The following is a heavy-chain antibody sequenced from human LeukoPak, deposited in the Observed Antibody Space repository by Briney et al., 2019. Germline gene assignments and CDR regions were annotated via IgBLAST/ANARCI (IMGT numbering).Heavy chain of an antibody. CDR1: GFSFSDYA. J-gene: IGHJ4*02. CDR3: AKANWVSNAGAVW. D-gene: IGHD1-1*01. V-gene: IGHV3-23*01. CDR2: IRGGGGT. Sequence: GGSLRLSCAASGFSFSDYAMSWVRQAPARGPEWVSSIRGGGGTFYADSVKGRFTLSRDDSRNTVYLQLNNLRVEDTAIYYCAKANWVSNAGAVWWGQGTQVTVSS.